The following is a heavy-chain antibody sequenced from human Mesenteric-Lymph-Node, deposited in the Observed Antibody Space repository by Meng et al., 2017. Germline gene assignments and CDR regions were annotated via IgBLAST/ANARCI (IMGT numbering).Heavy chain of an antibody. V-gene: IGHV1-2*02. J-gene: IGHJ3*02. CDR3: ARDDYGGNSFNSSAFDI. Sequence: ASVKVSCKASGGTFSSYAISWVRQAPGQGLEWMGWINPNSGGTNYAQKFQGRVTMTRDTSISTAYMELSRLRSDDTAVYYCARDDYGGNSFNSSAFDIWGQGTMVTVSS. D-gene: IGHD4-23*01. CDR2: INPNSGGT. CDR1: GGTFSSYA.